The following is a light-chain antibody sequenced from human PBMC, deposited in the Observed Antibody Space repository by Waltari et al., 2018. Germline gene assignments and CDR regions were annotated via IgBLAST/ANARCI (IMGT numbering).Light chain of an antibody. V-gene: IGKV3-11*01. CDR1: QSVSSY. CDR2: DAS. CDR3: QQRSNWPPFT. J-gene: IGKJ3*01. Sequence: EIVLTQSPATLSLSPGARATLSCRASQSVSSYLAWYQQKTGQAPRLLIYDASNRATGIPARFSGSGSGTDFTLTISSLEPEDFAVYYCQQRSNWPPFTFGPGTKVDIK.